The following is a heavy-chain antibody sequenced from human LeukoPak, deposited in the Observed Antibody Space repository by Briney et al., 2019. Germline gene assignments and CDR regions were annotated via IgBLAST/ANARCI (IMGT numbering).Heavy chain of an antibody. D-gene: IGHD6-19*01. V-gene: IGHV1-24*01. J-gene: IGHJ4*02. CDR2: FDPEDGET. CDR3: ATDPGYSSGWYRDY. CDR1: GYTLTELS. Sequence: ASVKVSCKVSGYTLTELSMHWVRQAPGKGLEWMGGFDPEDGETIYAQKFQGRVTMTEDTSTDTAYMELSSLRSEDTAVYYCATDPGYSSGWYRDYWGQGTLVTVSS.